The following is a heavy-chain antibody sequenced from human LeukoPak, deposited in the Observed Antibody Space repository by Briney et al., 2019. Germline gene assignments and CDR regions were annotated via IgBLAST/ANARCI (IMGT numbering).Heavy chain of an antibody. Sequence: APVKVSCKASGYTFTSYDINWVRQATGQGLEWMGWMNPNSGNTGYAQKFQGRVTMTRNTSISTAYMELSSLRSEDTAVYYCARGWGIAAVGQTDYWGQGTLVTVSS. CDR1: GYTFTSYD. CDR3: ARGWGIAAVGQTDY. CDR2: MNPNSGNT. D-gene: IGHD6-13*01. J-gene: IGHJ4*02. V-gene: IGHV1-8*01.